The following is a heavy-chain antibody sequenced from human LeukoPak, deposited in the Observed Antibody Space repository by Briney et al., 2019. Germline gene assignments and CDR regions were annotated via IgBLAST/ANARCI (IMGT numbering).Heavy chain of an antibody. V-gene: IGHV4-4*07. CDR2: FHITGST. D-gene: IGHD5-18*01. CDR3: ARDGLYSYGYSYFDY. Sequence: SETQSLTCTVSGGSISSYHWSWIRQPAGKGLEWIGRFHITGSTNYNPSLKSRVTMSIDTSKNQFSLKLSSVTAADTAVYYCARDGLYSYGYSYFDYWGQGTLVTVFS. J-gene: IGHJ4*02. CDR1: GGSISSYH.